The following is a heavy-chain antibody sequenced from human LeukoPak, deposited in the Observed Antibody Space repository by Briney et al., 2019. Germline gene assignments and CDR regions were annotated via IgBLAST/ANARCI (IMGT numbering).Heavy chain of an antibody. CDR2: IYYSGST. CDR3: ARHWAYCSGGTCYSFDD. Sequence: PSETLSLTCIVSGGSISSSSHYWGWISQPPGKGLEWIGSIYYSGSTYYSPSLKSRVTISVDTTKNQFSLKLRSVTAADTAVYHCARHWAYCSGGTCYSFDDWGQGTLVTVSS. CDR1: GGSISSSSHY. J-gene: IGHJ4*02. D-gene: IGHD2-15*01. V-gene: IGHV4-39*01.